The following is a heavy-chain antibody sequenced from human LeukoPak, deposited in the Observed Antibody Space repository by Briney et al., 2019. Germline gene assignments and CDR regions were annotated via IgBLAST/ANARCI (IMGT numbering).Heavy chain of an antibody. Sequence: GGSLRLSCAASGFTVSSNYMSWVRQAPGKGLEWVSVIYSGGSTYYAGSVKGRFTISRHNAKNTLYLQMNSLRAEDTAVYYCARARDYGDYADDAFDIWGQGTMVTASS. CDR3: ARARDYGDYADDAFDI. J-gene: IGHJ3*02. CDR2: IYSGGST. V-gene: IGHV3-53*04. D-gene: IGHD4-17*01. CDR1: GFTVSSNY.